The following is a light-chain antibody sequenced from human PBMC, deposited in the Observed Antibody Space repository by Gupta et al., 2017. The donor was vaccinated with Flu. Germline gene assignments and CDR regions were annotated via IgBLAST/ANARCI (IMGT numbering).Light chain of an antibody. J-gene: IGKJ3*01. Sequence: ISCRSSQSLLHSDGYNYLDWYLQKPVQSPQLLIYLGSNRASGVPARFSGSGSGTDFTLKINRVEAEDVGVYYCMQAVQTPFTFGPGTKVAVK. CDR2: LGS. V-gene: IGKV2-28*01. CDR1: QSLLHSDGYNY. CDR3: MQAVQTPFT.